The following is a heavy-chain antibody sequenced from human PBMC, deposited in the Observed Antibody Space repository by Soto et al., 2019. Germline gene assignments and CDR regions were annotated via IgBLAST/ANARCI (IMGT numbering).Heavy chain of an antibody. CDR2: ISSSSSYI. CDR1: GFTFSSYS. Sequence: PGGSLRLSCAASGFTFSSYSMNWVRQAPGKGLEWVSSISSSSSYIYYADSVKGRFTISRDNAKNSLYLQMNSLRAEDTAVYYCAILHAPQWLVPFDYWGQGTLVTVSS. CDR3: AILHAPQWLVPFDY. J-gene: IGHJ4*02. D-gene: IGHD6-19*01. V-gene: IGHV3-21*01.